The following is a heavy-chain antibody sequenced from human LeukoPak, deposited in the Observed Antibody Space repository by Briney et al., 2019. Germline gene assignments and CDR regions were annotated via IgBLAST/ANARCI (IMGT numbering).Heavy chain of an antibody. CDR2: IYYDGSNI. D-gene: IGHD1-1*01. J-gene: IGHJ4*02. Sequence: PGGSLRLSCAASEFTFTTYGMHWVRQAPGKGLEWVAFIYYDGSNIYYADYVKGRFTISRDISKNTLYLQTDNLRAEDTAIYYCARDWKTNSFDYWGQGTLVTVSS. V-gene: IGHV3-33*01. CDR3: ARDWKTNSFDY. CDR1: EFTFTTYG.